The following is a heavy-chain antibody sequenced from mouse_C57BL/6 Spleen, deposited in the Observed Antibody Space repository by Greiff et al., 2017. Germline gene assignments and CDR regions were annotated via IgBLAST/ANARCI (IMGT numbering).Heavy chain of an antibody. J-gene: IGHJ3*01. V-gene: IGHV3-6*01. CDR1: GYSITSGYY. D-gene: IGHD4-1*01. CDR2: ISYDGSN. CDR3: AREGTGIPFAY. Sequence: DVKLQESGPGLVKPSQSLSLTCSVTGYSITSGYYWNWIRQFPGNKLEWMGYISYDGSNNYNPSLKNRISITRDTSKNQFFLKLNSVTTEDTATYYCAREGTGIPFAYWGQGTLVTVSA.